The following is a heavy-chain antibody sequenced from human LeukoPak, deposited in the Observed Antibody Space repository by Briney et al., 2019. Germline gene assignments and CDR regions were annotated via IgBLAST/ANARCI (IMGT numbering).Heavy chain of an antibody. CDR2: IYHSGST. Sequence: SETLSLTCTVSGGSISSGGYYWSWIRQPPGKGLEWIGYIYHSGSTYYNPSLKSRVTISVDRSKNQFSLKLSSVTAADTAVYYCARVKGIVGAPDYWGQGTLVTVSS. D-gene: IGHD1-26*01. V-gene: IGHV4-30-2*01. J-gene: IGHJ4*02. CDR1: GGSISSGGYY. CDR3: ARVKGIVGAPDY.